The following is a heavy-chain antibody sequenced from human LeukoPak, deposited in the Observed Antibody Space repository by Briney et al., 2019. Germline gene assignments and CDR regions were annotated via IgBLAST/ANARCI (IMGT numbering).Heavy chain of an antibody. CDR3: ARSLGYCSSTSCYNTWDYYYYYMDV. CDR2: SIPVFGTA. CDR1: GCTFSSYG. J-gene: IGHJ6*03. V-gene: IGHV1-69*13. D-gene: IGHD2-2*02. Sequence: GASVKVSCKASGCTFSSYGMSWVRQAPGQVLEWMGGSIPVFGTANYAQKFQGRVTITADESTSTVYMELSSLRSEDTAVYYCARSLGYCSSTSCYNTWDYYYYYMDVWGKGTTVTVSS.